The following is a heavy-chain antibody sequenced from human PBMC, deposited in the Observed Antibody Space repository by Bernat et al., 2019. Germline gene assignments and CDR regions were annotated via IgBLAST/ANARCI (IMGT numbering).Heavy chain of an antibody. CDR2: INHSGST. V-gene: IGHV4-34*09. Sequence: QVQLQESGPGLVKPSQTLSLTCAVYGGSFSGYYWSWIRQPPGKGLEWIGEINHSGSTNYNPSLKSRVTISVDTSKNQFSLKLSSVTAADTAVYYCARGRGGDCSLDYWGQGTLVTVSS. CDR1: GGSFSGYY. CDR3: ARGRGGDCSLDY. J-gene: IGHJ4*02. D-gene: IGHD2-21*02.